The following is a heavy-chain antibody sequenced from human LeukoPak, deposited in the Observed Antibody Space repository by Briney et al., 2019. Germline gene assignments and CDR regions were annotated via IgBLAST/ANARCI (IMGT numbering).Heavy chain of an antibody. D-gene: IGHD3-3*01. CDR2: ISYDGSNK. CDR3: AKDRYDFWSGYPNYYFDY. V-gene: IGHV3-30-3*01. Sequence: PGGSLRLSCAASGFTFSSYAMHWVRQAPGKGLEWVAVISYDGSNKYYADSVKGRFTISRDNSKNTLYLQMNSLRAEDTAVYYCAKDRYDFWSGYPNYYFDYWGQGTLVTVSS. CDR1: GFTFSSYA. J-gene: IGHJ4*02.